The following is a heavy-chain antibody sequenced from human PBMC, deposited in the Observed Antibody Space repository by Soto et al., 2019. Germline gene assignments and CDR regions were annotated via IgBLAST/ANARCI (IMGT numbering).Heavy chain of an antibody. J-gene: IGHJ3*02. V-gene: IGHV3-23*01. CDR2: ISGSGGST. D-gene: IGHD2-2*01. Sequence: PGGSLRLSCAASGFTFSSYAMSWVRQAPGKGLEWVSAISGSGGSTYYADSVKGRFTISRDNSKNSLYLQMNSLRAEDTAVYYCARENIGGYQLLGFRVGGGYAFDIWGQGTMVTVSS. CDR3: ARENIGGYQLLGFRVGGGYAFDI. CDR1: GFTFSSYA.